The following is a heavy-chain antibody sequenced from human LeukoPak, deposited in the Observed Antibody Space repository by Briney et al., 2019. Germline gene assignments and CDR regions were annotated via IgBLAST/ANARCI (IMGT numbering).Heavy chain of an antibody. CDR3: ARETSQKGAHYMDV. CDR1: GYSISSGYY. D-gene: IGHD3-16*01. V-gene: IGHV4-38-2*02. Sequence: SETLSLTCTVSGYSISSGYYWGWIRQPPGKGLEWIGSIYHSGSTYYNPSLKSRVTISVDTSKNQFSLKLTSVTAADTAVYYCARETSQKGAHYMDVWGKGTTVTISS. CDR2: IYHSGST. J-gene: IGHJ6*03.